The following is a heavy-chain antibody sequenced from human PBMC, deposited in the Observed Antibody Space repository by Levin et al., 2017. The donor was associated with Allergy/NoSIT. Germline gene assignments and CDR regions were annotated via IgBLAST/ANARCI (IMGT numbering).Heavy chain of an antibody. V-gene: IGHV4-59*08. CDR3: ARSQDGRIAVAGTGYYYYRYGMDV. CDR2: IFYSGST. CDR1: GDPISSYY. Sequence: ASETLSLTCTVSGDPISSYYWSWIRQPPGKGLEWIGSIFYSGSTNYNPSLKSRVTISLDTSKNQFSLRLRSVTAADTAVYYCARSQDGRIAVAGTGYYYYRYGMDVWGQGTTVTVSS. D-gene: IGHD6-19*01. J-gene: IGHJ6*02.